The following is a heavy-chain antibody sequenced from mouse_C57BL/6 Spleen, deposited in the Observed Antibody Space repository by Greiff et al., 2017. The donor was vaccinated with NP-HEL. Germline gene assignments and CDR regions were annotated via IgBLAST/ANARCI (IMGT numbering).Heavy chain of an antibody. V-gene: IGHV5-17*01. J-gene: IGHJ4*01. D-gene: IGHD1-1*01. CDR3: ASYYYGSSYYAMDY. CDR2: ISSGSSTI. Sequence: EVNVVESGGGLVKPGGSLKLSCAASGFTFSDYGMHWVRQAPEKGLEWVAYISSGSSTIYYADTVKGRFTISRDNAKNTLFLQMTSLRSEDTAMYYCASYYYGSSYYAMDYWGQGTSVTVSS. CDR1: GFTFSDYG.